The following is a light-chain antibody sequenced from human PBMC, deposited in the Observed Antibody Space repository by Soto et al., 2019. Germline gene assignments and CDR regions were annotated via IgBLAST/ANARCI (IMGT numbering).Light chain of an antibody. CDR2: WAS. CDR1: QSVLYSSNNNNY. V-gene: IGKV4-1*01. J-gene: IGKJ4*01. CDR3: QQYYSTPLT. Sequence: DIVMTQSPDSLAVSLGERATINCKSSQSVLYSSNNNNYLAWYQQKPGQPPKLLIYWASTRESGVPDRLSGSGSWTDFTLTISSLQDDDVAGYYCQQYYSTPLTFGVGTKVEIK.